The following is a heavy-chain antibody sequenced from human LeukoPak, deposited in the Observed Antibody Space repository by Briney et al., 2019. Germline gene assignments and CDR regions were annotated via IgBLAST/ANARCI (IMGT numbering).Heavy chain of an antibody. CDR2: ISGSGGST. Sequence: GGSLRLSCAASGFTFSSYAMSWVRQAPGKGLEWVSAISGSGGSTYYADSVKGRFTISRDNSKSTLYLQMNSLRAEDTAVYYCAKKNGYYRYNWFDPWGQGTLVTVSS. D-gene: IGHD3-22*01. CDR3: AKKNGYYRYNWFDP. J-gene: IGHJ5*02. CDR1: GFTFSSYA. V-gene: IGHV3-23*01.